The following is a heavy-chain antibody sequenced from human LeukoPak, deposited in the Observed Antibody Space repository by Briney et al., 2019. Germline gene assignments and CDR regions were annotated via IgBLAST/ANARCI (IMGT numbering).Heavy chain of an antibody. CDR2: IIPMFGAT. V-gene: IGHV1-69*05. J-gene: IGHJ4*02. CDR1: GGIFSSYG. D-gene: IGHD4-11*01. Sequence: ASVKVSCKASGGIFSSYGINWVRQASGQGLEWMGRIIPMFGATNYAQKFQGRVTVTTDESTSTAYMELSSLRSEDTAVYYCARGSYSDYIFDYWGQGTLVTVSS. CDR3: ARGSYSDYIFDY.